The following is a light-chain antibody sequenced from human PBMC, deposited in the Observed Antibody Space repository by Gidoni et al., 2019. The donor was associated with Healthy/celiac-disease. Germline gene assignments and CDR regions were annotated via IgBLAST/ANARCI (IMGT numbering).Light chain of an antibody. Sequence: EIVLTQSPATLSLSPGERATLSCRASQSVSSYLAWYQQKPGQAPRLLIYDASNRATGIPARFSGSGSGTDFTLTISSLEPEDFAVYYCQQRSNWPPEFTFXGXTKVDIK. CDR3: QQRSNWPPEFT. CDR1: QSVSSY. V-gene: IGKV3-11*01. J-gene: IGKJ3*01. CDR2: DAS.